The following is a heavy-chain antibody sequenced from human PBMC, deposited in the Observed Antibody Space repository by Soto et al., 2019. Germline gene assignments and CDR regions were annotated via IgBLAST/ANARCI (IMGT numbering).Heavy chain of an antibody. J-gene: IGHJ6*01. CDR2: FSSGGGGT. D-gene: IGHD2-15*01. CDR3: TKAFLYCSGANCFLFYY. Sequence: PGGSLRLSCTASGFTFSNYAMSWVRQAPGKGLEWVSTFSSGGGGTYYADSVKGRFTISRDNSKNTLSLQMNSLRAEDTAVYYCTKAFLYCSGANCFLFYY. V-gene: IGHV3-23*01. CDR1: GFTFSNYA.